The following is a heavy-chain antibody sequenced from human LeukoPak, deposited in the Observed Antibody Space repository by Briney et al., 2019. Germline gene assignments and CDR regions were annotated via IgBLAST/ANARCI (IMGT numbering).Heavy chain of an antibody. J-gene: IGHJ4*02. D-gene: IGHD3-22*01. Sequence: SVKVSCKASGGTFSSYAISWVRQAPGQGLEWMGRIIPIFGTANYAQKFQGRVTITADKSTSTAYMELSSLRSEDTAVYYCARSPVPWYYYDSSGPDFDYWGQGTLVTVSS. V-gene: IGHV1-69*06. CDR1: GGTFSSYA. CDR2: IIPIFGTA. CDR3: ARSPVPWYYYDSSGPDFDY.